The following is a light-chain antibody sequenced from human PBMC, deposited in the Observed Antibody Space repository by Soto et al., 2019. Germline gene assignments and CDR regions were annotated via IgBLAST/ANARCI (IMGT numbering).Light chain of an antibody. J-gene: IGKJ5*01. CDR3: MQSTQLPPT. V-gene: IGKV2D-29*02. Sequence: DVVMTQTPLSLSVAPGQPASISCKSRQSLLHITGETFLFWYLQKQGQSPQLXIYEVSTRVSGVPDRFSGSGSGTDLTLEISRVETDDVAMYYCMQSTQLPPTFGQGTRLEIK. CDR1: QSLLHITGETF. CDR2: EVS.